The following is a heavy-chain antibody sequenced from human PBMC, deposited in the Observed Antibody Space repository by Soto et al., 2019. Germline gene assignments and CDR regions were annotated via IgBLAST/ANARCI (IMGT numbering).Heavy chain of an antibody. CDR2: INSDGSVS. V-gene: IGHV3-74*01. CDR3: ARGDCVGGSCYSLAGSFYYYMDV. D-gene: IGHD2-15*01. J-gene: IGHJ6*03. Sequence: EVKLVESGGGLAQPGGSLRLSCAASGFTFSNYWMYWVRQAPGQGLVWVSRINSDGSVSRYADSVKGRLTISRDNVKNTLYLQMYSLRVEDTAVYYCARGDCVGGSCYSLAGSFYYYMDVWGKGTTVTVFS. CDR1: GFTFSNYW.